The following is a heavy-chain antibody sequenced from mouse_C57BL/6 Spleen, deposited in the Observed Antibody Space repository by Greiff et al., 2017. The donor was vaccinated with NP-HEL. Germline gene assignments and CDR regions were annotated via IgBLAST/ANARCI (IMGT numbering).Heavy chain of an antibody. D-gene: IGHD2-3*01. CDR3: ARSPIYDGYYGGFAY. J-gene: IGHJ3*01. CDR2: INPSTGGT. Sequence: DVKLVESGPELVKPGASVKISCKASGYSFTGYYMNWVKQSPEKSLEWIGEINPSTGGTTYNQKFKAKATLTVDKSSSTAYMQLKSLTSEDSAVYYCARSPIYDGYYGGFAYWGQGTLVTVSA. CDR1: GYSFTGYY. V-gene: IGHV1-42*01.